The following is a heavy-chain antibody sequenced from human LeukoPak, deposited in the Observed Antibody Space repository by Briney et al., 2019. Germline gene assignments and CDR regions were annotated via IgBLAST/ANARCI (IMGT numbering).Heavy chain of an antibody. Sequence: GGSLKLSCAASGFTFSGSAMHWVRQASGKGLEWVGRIRSKANSYATAYAASVKGRFTISRDDSKNTAYLQMNSLKTEDTAVYYCTRPAYYYHSSGESHFDYWGQGTLV. CDR3: TRPAYYYHSSGESHFDY. CDR2: IRSKANSYAT. CDR1: GFTFSGSA. D-gene: IGHD3-22*01. V-gene: IGHV3-73*01. J-gene: IGHJ4*02.